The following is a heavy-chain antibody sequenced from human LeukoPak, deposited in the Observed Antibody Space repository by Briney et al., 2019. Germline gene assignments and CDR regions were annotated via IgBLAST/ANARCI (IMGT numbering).Heavy chain of an antibody. CDR1: GYTFTSYD. D-gene: IGHD3-10*01. Sequence: ASVKVSCKASGYTFTSYDINWVRQATGQGLEWMGWMNPNSGNTGHAQKFQGRVTMTRNTSISTAYMELSSLRSEDTAVYYCARGVTMVRGVLYYYYYYMDVWGKGTTVTVSS. CDR3: ARGVTMVRGVLYYYYYYMDV. V-gene: IGHV1-8*01. J-gene: IGHJ6*03. CDR2: MNPNSGNT.